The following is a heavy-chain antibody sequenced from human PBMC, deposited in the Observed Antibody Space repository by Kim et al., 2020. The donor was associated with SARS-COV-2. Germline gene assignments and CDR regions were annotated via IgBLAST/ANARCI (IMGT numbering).Heavy chain of an antibody. V-gene: IGHV4-61*01. D-gene: IGHD2-15*01. CDR3: ARATILSCSGGSCYGDAFDI. CDR2: IYYSGST. CDR1: GGSVSSGSYY. Sequence: SETLSLTCTVSGGSVSSGSYYWSWIRQPPGKGLEWIGYIYYSGSTNYNPSLKSRVTISVDTSKNQFSLKLSSVTAADTAVYYCARATILSCSGGSCYGDAFDIWGQGKMVTVSS. J-gene: IGHJ3*02.